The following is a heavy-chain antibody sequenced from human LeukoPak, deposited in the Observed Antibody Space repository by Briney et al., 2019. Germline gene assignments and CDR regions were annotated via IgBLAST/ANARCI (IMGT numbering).Heavy chain of an antibody. D-gene: IGHD3-10*01. J-gene: IGHJ4*02. V-gene: IGHV4-59*12. Sequence: SETLSLTCTVSGGSISSYYWSWIRQPPGKGLEWIGYIYYSGSTNYNPSLKSRVTISVDTSKNQFSLKLSSVTAADTAVYYCARGFDFDYYGSGSYIDYFDYWGQGTLVTVSS. CDR2: IYYSGST. CDR1: GGSISSYY. CDR3: ARGFDFDYYGSGSYIDYFDY.